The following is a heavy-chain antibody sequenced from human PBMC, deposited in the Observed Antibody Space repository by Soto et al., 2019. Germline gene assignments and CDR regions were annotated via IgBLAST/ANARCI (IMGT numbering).Heavy chain of an antibody. CDR3: AREEGFDY. CDR2: ISYDGSNK. J-gene: IGHJ4*02. Sequence: QVQLVESGGGVVQPGRSLRLSCAASGFTFSSYAMHWVRQAPGKGLEWVAVISYDGSNKYYADSVKGRFTISRDNSKNTLYLQMNSLRAEDTAVYYCAREEGFDYWGQGTLVTVSS. V-gene: IGHV3-30-3*01. CDR1: GFTFSSYA.